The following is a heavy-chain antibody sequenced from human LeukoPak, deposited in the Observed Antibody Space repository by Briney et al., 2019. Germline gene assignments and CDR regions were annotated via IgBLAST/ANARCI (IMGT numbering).Heavy chain of an antibody. Sequence: PSETLSLTCTVSGGSISSYYWSWIRQPPGKGLDWIGYIYYSGTTNYNPSLKSRVTISLDTSKKQLSLKLSSVTAADTAVYYCARVSCTSTSCPGWTDPWGQGTLVTVSS. CDR2: IYYSGTT. CDR1: GGSISSYY. V-gene: IGHV4-59*01. D-gene: IGHD2-2*01. J-gene: IGHJ5*02. CDR3: ARVSCTSTSCPGWTDP.